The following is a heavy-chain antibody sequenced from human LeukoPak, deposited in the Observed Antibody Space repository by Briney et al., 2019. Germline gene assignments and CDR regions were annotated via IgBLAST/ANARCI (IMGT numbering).Heavy chain of an antibody. CDR2: ISSSSSYI. J-gene: IGHJ3*02. CDR3: ASVNGYSSGWYAGDAFDI. D-gene: IGHD6-19*01. CDR1: GFTFSSYS. V-gene: IGHV3-21*01. Sequence: GGSLRLSCAASGFTFSSYSMNWVRQAPGKGLEWVSSISSSSSYIYYADSVKGRFTISRDNAKNSLYLQMNSLRAEDTAVYYCASVNGYSSGWYAGDAFDIWGQGTMVTVSS.